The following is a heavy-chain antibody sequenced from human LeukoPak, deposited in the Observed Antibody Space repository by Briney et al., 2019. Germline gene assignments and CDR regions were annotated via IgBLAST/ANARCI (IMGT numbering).Heavy chain of an antibody. Sequence: KPGGSLRLSCAASGFTFSTYSMNWVRQAPGKGLEWVSSISRSSKHIYYADSVKGRFSISRDDAKNSLFLQMNGLRAEDTAVYYCAKDSSSFWFDPWGQGTLVTVSS. D-gene: IGHD6-13*01. CDR1: GFTFSTYS. CDR2: ISRSSKHI. V-gene: IGHV3-21*04. CDR3: AKDSSSFWFDP. J-gene: IGHJ5*02.